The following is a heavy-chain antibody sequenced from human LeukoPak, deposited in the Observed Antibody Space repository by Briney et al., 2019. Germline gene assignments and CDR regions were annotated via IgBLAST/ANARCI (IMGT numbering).Heavy chain of an antibody. D-gene: IGHD3-10*01. Sequence: PSETLCLTRTVSGGSISSYYWNWIRQPPGKGLEWIGYISYSGSTQCNPSLKSRGTISLDTSKNQFSVRLSSVTAADTAVYYCARPMVRGSPDALDIWGQGTGVTASS. V-gene: IGHV4-59*08. J-gene: IGHJ3*02. CDR2: ISYSGST. CDR1: GGSISSYY. CDR3: ARPMVRGSPDALDI.